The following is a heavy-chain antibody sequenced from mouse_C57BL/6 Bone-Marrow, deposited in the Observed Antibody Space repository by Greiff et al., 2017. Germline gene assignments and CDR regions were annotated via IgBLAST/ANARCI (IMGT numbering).Heavy chain of an antibody. V-gene: IGHV1-72*01. J-gene: IGHJ2*01. CDR2: LEPSSGGT. Sequence: QVQLQQSGAELVKPGASVTLSCKASGYTFTSYWMHWVKQRPGRGLEWIGRLEPSSGGTKYNEKFKSKATLTVDKPSSSAYMQLSSLTSEDSAVYYCARSRWLLPYYFDYWGQGTTLTVSS. D-gene: IGHD2-3*01. CDR1: GYTFTSYW. CDR3: ARSRWLLPYYFDY.